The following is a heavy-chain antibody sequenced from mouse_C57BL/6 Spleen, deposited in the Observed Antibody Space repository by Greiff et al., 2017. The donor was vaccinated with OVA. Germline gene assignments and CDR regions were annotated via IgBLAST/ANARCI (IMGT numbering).Heavy chain of an antibody. J-gene: IGHJ4*01. V-gene: IGHV1-52*01. D-gene: IGHD2-4*01. CDR1: GYTFTSYW. CDR2: IDPSDSET. CDR3: ARRGDDYRYAMDY. Sequence: QVHVKQPGAELVRPGSSVKLSCKASGYTFTSYWMHWVKQRPIQGLEWIGNIDPSDSETHYNQKFKDKATLTVDKSSSTAYMQLSSLTSEDSAVYYCARRGDDYRYAMDYWGQGTSVTVSS.